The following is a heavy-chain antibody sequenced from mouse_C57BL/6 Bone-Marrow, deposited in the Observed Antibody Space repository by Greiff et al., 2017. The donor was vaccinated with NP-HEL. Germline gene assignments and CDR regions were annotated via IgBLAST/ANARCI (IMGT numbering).Heavy chain of an antibody. CDR3: ASGKASGNFAY. J-gene: IGHJ3*01. CDR2: IDPSDSYT. CDR1: GYTFTSYW. D-gene: IGHD1-3*01. V-gene: IGHV1-59*01. Sequence: QVQLQQSGAELVRPGTSVKLSCKASGYTFTSYWMHWVKQRPGQGLEWIGVIDPSDSYTNYNQKFKGKATLTVDTSSSTASMQLSSLTSEDSAVYYCASGKASGNFAYWGQGTLVTVSA.